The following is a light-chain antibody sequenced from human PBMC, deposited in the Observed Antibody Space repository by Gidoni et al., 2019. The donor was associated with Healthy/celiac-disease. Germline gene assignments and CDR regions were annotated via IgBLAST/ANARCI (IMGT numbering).Light chain of an antibody. V-gene: IGKV3-11*01. Sequence: IVLTQSPATLSLSPGERATLSCRASQSVSSYLAWYQQKPAHPPRLIIYDATNSPTGIPARFSSSGSATDITLTISSVDPDDLAVYYCQHRSNWPLTFGPGTKVDIK. J-gene: IGKJ3*01. CDR3: QHRSNWPLT. CDR1: QSVSSY. CDR2: DAT.